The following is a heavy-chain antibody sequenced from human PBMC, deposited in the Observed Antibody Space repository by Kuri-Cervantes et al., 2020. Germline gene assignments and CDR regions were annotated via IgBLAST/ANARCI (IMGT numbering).Heavy chain of an antibody. V-gene: IGHV1-69*13. Sequence: SVKVSCKASGGTFSSYAISWVRQAPGQGLEWMGGIIPIFGTANYAQKFQGRVTITADESTSTAYMELSSLRSEDTAVYYCARYRAPNTLIIRSPLDHWGQGTLVTVSS. CDR3: ARYRAPNTLIIRSPLDH. CDR2: IIPIFGTA. J-gene: IGHJ4*02. D-gene: IGHD2-2*02. CDR1: GGTFSSYA.